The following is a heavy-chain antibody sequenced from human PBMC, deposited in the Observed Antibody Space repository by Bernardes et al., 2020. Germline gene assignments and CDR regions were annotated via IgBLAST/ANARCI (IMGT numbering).Heavy chain of an antibody. J-gene: IGHJ3*02. CDR1: GGSFSGYY. CDR3: ARNGVVARGASFDI. Sequence: SETLSLTCAVYGGSFSGYYWSWIRQPPGKGLEWIGEINHSGSTNYNPSLKSRVTISVDTSKNQFSLKLSSVTAAATAVYYCARNGVVARGASFDIWGQGTMVTVFS. V-gene: IGHV4-34*01. CDR2: INHSGST. D-gene: IGHD2-15*01.